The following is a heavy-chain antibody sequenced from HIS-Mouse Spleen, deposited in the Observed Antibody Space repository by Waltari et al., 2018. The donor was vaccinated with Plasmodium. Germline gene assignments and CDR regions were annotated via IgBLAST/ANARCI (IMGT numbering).Heavy chain of an antibody. CDR2: INHSGST. J-gene: IGHJ4*02. V-gene: IGHV4-34*01. CDR1: GGSFRCYY. Sequence: QVQLQQWGAGLLKPSETMSLPCAVYGGSFRCYYWSWIRPPPGKGLEWIGEINHSGSTNYNPSLKSRVTISVDTSKNQFSLKLSSVTAADTAVYYCARVPQGYSNKYYFDYWGQGTLVTVSS. D-gene: IGHD4-4*01. CDR3: ARVPQGYSNKYYFDY.